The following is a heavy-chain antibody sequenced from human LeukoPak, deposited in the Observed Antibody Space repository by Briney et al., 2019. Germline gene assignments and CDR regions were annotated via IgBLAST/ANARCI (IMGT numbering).Heavy chain of an antibody. V-gene: IGHV3-23*01. CDR2: ISGSGGST. J-gene: IGHJ6*02. CDR3: ARASRSTYYAAYDMDV. D-gene: IGHD3-3*01. CDR1: GFTFSSYA. Sequence: GGSLRLSCAASGFTFSSYAMSWVRQAPGKGLEWVSVISGSGGSTHYADSVKGRFTISRDNSKNTLYLQMNSLGAEDTALYYCARASRSTYYAAYDMDVWGQGTTVTVSS.